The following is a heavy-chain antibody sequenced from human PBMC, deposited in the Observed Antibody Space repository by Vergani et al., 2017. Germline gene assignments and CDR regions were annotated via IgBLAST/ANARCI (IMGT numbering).Heavy chain of an antibody. J-gene: IGHJ6*03. D-gene: IGHD3-10*01. V-gene: IGHV3-21*01. CDR3: ARDGVVLWFGDANMDV. Sequence: ELQLLESGGGLVTPGGSLSLSCAASGFSFSRYSMNWVRQARGKGLEWVSFIHNSSRYKYYTYSVKGRFTISRDNAKNALYLGIHSLRAEDTAVYYCARDGVVLWFGDANMDVWGKGSTVTVSS. CDR2: IHNSSRYK. CDR1: GFSFSRYS.